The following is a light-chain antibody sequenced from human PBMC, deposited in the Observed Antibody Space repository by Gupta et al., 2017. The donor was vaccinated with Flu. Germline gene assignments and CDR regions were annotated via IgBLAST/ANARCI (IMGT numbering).Light chain of an antibody. CDR2: AAS. J-gene: IGKJ1*01. CDR3: QQTYTTPWR. CDR1: QNIKNY. Sequence: DIQMTQSPSSLSASVGDRVTITCRASQNIKNYLNWYQQEPGKAPKLLIYAASNLQGGVPSRFSGSGFGTGFTLTISTLQPEDFATYYCQQTYTTPWRFGQGTKVEIK. V-gene: IGKV1-39*01.